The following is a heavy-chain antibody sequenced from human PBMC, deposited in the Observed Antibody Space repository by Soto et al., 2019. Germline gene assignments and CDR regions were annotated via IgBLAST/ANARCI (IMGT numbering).Heavy chain of an antibody. V-gene: IGHV3-48*01. CDR1: GFTFSSYS. CDR3: AREGDFWTLKPPLDV. Sequence: PGGSLRLSCAASGFTFSSYSMNWVRQAPGKGLEWVSYISSSSSTIYYAGSVKGRFTISRDNAKNSLYLQMNSLRAEDTAVYYCAREGDFWTLKPPLDVWGKGTTVTVSS. CDR2: ISSSSSTI. D-gene: IGHD3-3*01. J-gene: IGHJ6*04.